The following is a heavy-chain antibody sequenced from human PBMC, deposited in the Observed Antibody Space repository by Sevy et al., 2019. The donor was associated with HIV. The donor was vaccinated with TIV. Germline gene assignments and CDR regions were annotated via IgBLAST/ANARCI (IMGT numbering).Heavy chain of an antibody. CDR2: IYDSASI. CDR3: ARERGYTYLFMDI. Sequence: SETLSLTCTVSGGAITSGDYYGNWIRQSPGKGLEWIGYIYDSASIFYNPSLQSRAIISQDTSKNQFSLKLSSVTAADTAVYFCARERGYTYLFMDIWGQGTPVTVSS. D-gene: IGHD5-18*01. V-gene: IGHV4-30-4*01. CDR1: GGAITSGDYY. J-gene: IGHJ4*02.